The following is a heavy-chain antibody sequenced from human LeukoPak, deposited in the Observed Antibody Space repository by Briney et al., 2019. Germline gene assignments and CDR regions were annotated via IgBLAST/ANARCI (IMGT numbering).Heavy chain of an antibody. CDR1: GFTFSNFA. V-gene: IGHV3-30-3*01. Sequence: GRSLRLSCAASGFTFSNFAMHWVRQAPGKGLEWVAIISYDGSNKYYADSVTGRFTISRDDSKNTLYLQMSGLRAEDTAVYYCARELAGSRWDYFDFWGQGTLVTVSS. CDR2: ISYDGSNK. J-gene: IGHJ4*02. D-gene: IGHD4-23*01. CDR3: ARELAGSRWDYFDF.